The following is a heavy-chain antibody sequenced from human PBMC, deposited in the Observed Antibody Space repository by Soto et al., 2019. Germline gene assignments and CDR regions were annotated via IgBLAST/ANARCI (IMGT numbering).Heavy chain of an antibody. CDR3: AREDSIIIPAVSDF. Sequence: GGSLRLSCTVSGFAFNNYGIIWVRQAPGKGLEWVSSISKSDYTYYSDSVKGRFTISRDNAKNSVSLQMNTLRVEDTAVYYCAREDSIIIPAVSDFWGQGTLVTVSS. D-gene: IGHD2-2*01. V-gene: IGHV3-21*01. CDR2: ISKSDYT. CDR1: GFAFNNYG. J-gene: IGHJ4*02.